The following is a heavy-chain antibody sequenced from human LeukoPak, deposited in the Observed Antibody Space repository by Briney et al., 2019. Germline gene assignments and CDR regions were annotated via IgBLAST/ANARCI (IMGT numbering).Heavy chain of an antibody. V-gene: IGHV3-21*01. Sequence: GGSLRLSCAASGFTFSSYEMNWVRQAPGKGLEWVSSISSSSSYIYYGDSVKGRFTISRDNAKNSLYLQMNSLRAEDTAVYYCASSDFGVVRSSFDYWGQGTLVTVSS. D-gene: IGHD3-3*01. J-gene: IGHJ4*02. CDR1: GFTFSSYE. CDR3: ASSDFGVVRSSFDY. CDR2: ISSSSSYI.